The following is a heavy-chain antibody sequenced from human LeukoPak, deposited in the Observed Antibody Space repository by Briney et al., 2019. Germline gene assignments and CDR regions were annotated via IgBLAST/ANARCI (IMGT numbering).Heavy chain of an antibody. Sequence: ASVKVSCKASGYTFTGYYMHWVRQAPGQGLEWMGWSNPKSGDTKYAQTFQGRVTMTRDTSIRTAYMELSRLRSDDTAVYYCARDLLYSGYYDFWGQGTLVTVSS. J-gene: IGHJ4*02. CDR2: SNPKSGDT. CDR1: GYTFTGYY. D-gene: IGHD4-11*01. CDR3: ARDLLYSGYYDF. V-gene: IGHV1-2*02.